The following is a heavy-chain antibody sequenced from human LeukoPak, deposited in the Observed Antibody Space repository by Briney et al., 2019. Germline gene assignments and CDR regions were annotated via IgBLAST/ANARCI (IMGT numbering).Heavy chain of an antibody. CDR2: IYYSGST. CDR3: ARTIRFLEWSDWFDP. Sequence: SQTLSLTCTVSGGSISSGGYYWSWIPQPPGKGLERIGYIYYSGSTYYNPSLKIRVTISVDTSNNQFSLKLSSVTAADTAVYYCARTIRFLEWSDWFDPWGQGTLVTVSS. J-gene: IGHJ5*02. V-gene: IGHV4-31*03. D-gene: IGHD3-3*01. CDR1: GGSISSGGYY.